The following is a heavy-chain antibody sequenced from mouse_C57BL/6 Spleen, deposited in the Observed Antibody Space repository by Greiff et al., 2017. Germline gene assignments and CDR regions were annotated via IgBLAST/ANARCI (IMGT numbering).Heavy chain of an antibody. CDR2: IYPGDGDT. CDR1: GYAFSSSW. D-gene: IGHD2-4*01. CDR3: ARNVDYRDYFDY. Sequence: QVQLQQSGPELVKPGASVKISCKASGYAFSSSWMNWVKQRPGKGLEWIGRIYPGDGDTNYNGKFKGKATLTADKSSSTAYMQLSSLTSEDSAVYFCARNVDYRDYFDYWGQGTTLTVSS. V-gene: IGHV1-82*01. J-gene: IGHJ2*01.